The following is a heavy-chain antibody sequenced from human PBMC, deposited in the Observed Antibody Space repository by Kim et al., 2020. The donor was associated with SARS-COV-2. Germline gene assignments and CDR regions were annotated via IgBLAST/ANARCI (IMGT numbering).Heavy chain of an antibody. V-gene: IGHV3-66*01. CDR3: GEDSSGRGAFDY. D-gene: IGHD3-22*01. Sequence: GGSLRLSCAASGFTVSSNYMSWVRQAPGKGLEWVSVIYSGGSTYYADSVKGRFTISRDNSKNTLYLQMNSLRAEDTAVYYCGEDSSGRGAFDYWGQGTLVTVSS. CDR2: IYSGGST. CDR1: GFTVSSNY. J-gene: IGHJ4*02.